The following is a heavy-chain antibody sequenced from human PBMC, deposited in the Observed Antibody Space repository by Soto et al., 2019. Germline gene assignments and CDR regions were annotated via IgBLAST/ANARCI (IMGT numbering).Heavy chain of an antibody. D-gene: IGHD6-13*01. V-gene: IGHV3-23*01. J-gene: IGHJ4*02. Sequence: PGGSLRLSCAASGFTFSSYAMNWVRQAPGKGLEWVSVISGSGDSTYYADSVKGRFTISRDNSKNTLYLQMNSLRTEDTAVDYCARRGPGTYFDYWGQGTLVTVSS. CDR1: GFTFSSYA. CDR2: ISGSGDST. CDR3: ARRGPGTYFDY.